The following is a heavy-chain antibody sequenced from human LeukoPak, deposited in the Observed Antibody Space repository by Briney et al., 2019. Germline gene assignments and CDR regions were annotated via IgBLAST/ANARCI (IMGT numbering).Heavy chain of an antibody. D-gene: IGHD2-21*02. Sequence: SETLSLTCTVSGGSISSSSYYWGWIRQPPGKGLEWIGSIYYNETTYHNPSLKSRVTMSVDTSKNQFSLRLSSVTAADTATYFCARQRLAYCGGDCYTYSYFDYWGQGTLATVSS. CDR2: IYYNETT. CDR1: GGSISSSSYY. CDR3: ARQRLAYCGGDCYTYSYFDY. V-gene: IGHV4-39*01. J-gene: IGHJ4*02.